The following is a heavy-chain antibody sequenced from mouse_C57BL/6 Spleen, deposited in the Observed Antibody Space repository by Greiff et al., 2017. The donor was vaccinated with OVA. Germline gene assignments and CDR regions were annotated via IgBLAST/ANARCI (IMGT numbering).Heavy chain of an antibody. Sequence: QVQLKESGPELVKPGASVKISCKASGYAFSSSWMNWVKQRPGKGLEWIGRIYPGDGDTNYNGKFKGKATLTADKSSSTAYMQLSSLTSEDSAVYFCARESGDYWGQGTTLTVSS. CDR3: ARESGDY. D-gene: IGHD1-3*01. CDR2: IYPGDGDT. CDR1: GYAFSSSW. J-gene: IGHJ2*01. V-gene: IGHV1-82*01.